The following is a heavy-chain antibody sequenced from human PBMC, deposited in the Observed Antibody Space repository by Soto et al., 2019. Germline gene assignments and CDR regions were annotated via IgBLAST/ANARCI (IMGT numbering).Heavy chain of an antibody. V-gene: IGHV1-69*12. D-gene: IGHD3-22*01. CDR2: IIPIFGTA. J-gene: IGHJ6*02. CDR3: ASHYDSSSYYYYYGMDV. Sequence: QVQLVQSGAEVKKPGSSVKVSCKASGGTFSSYAISWVRQAPGQGLEWMGGIIPIFGTADYAQKFQGRVTITADESTSTAYMELSSLRSEDTAVYYCASHYDSSSYYYYYGMDVWSQGTTVTVSS. CDR1: GGTFSSYA.